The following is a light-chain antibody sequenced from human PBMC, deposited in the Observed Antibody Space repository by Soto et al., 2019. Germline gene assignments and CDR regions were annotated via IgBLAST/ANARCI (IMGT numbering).Light chain of an antibody. CDR2: DAS. J-gene: IGKJ5*01. CDR1: QSVSSN. CDR3: QQRSNWPPIT. V-gene: IGKV3-11*01. Sequence: IVMTQSPAALSVPPGERATLSCRPSQSVSSNLAWYQQKPGQAPRLLIYDASNRATGIPASFSGSGSGTDFTLTISSLEPEDFAVYYGQQRSNWPPITFGQGTRLEIK.